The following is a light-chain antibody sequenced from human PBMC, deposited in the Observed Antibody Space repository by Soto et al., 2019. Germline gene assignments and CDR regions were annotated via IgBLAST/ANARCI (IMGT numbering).Light chain of an antibody. J-gene: IGLJ3*02. CDR3: SSYAGSNNLRM. CDR2: EVS. Sequence: QSALTQPPSVSGSPGQSVTISCTGTSIDFVSYNRVSWYQQPPGTAPKLMIYEVSNRPSGVPDRFSGSKSANTASLTVSGLQAEDEADYYCSSYAGSNNLRMFGGGTKVTVL. V-gene: IGLV2-18*02. CDR1: SIDFVSYNR.